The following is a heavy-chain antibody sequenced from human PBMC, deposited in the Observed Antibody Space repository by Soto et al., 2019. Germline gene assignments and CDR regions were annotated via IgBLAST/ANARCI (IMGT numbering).Heavy chain of an antibody. CDR3: ARATRGRGYSYGLLSYYYGMDV. V-gene: IGHV1-8*01. CDR1: GYTFTSYD. D-gene: IGHD5-18*01. J-gene: IGHJ6*02. CDR2: MNPNSGNT. Sequence: ASVKVSRKASGYTFTSYDINWVRQATGQGLEWMGWMNPNSGNTGYAQKFQGRVTMTRNTSISTAYMELSSLRSEDTAVYYCARATRGRGYSYGLLSYYYGMDVWGQGTTVTVSS.